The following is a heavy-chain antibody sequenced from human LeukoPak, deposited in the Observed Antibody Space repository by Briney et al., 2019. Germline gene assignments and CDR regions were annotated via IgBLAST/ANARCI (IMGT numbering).Heavy chain of an antibody. D-gene: IGHD3/OR15-3a*01. V-gene: IGHV4-38-2*02. CDR2: FYHGGST. CDR3: ARQTGSGLFILP. J-gene: IGHJ4*02. Sequence: SETLSLTCTVSGYSISTGYYWDWIRQPPGKGLEWIGTFYHGGSTYYNPSLKSRVTMSVDTSKNQFSLKLTSVTAADTAVYYCARQTGSGLFILPGGQGTLVTVSS. CDR1: GYSISTGYY.